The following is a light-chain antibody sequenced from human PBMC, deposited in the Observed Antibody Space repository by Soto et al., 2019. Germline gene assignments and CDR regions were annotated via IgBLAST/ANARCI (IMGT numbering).Light chain of an antibody. Sequence: QSALTQPPSASGSPGQSVAISCTGTTSDIGGYDYVSWYRQHPGKAPKLMIYEVNKRPSGVPDRFSGSKSGNTASLTVSGLQAEDEADSYCSSHGGNSPYVFGTGTKLTVL. CDR2: EVN. J-gene: IGLJ1*01. CDR3: SSHGGNSPYV. CDR1: TSDIGGYDY. V-gene: IGLV2-8*01.